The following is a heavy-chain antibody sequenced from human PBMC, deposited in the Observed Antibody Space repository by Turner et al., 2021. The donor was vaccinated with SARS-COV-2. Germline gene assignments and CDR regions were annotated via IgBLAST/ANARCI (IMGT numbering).Heavy chain of an antibody. J-gene: IGHJ4*02. CDR3: ARGVTVAGITPFGY. CDR2: SNSDGSST. D-gene: IGHD6-19*01. Sequence: EVQLLESGGGLVQPGGSLRLSCAASGFTFSSYWMHWVRQAPGKGLVWVSRSNSDGSSTSYADSVKGRFTVSRDNAKNTLYLQMNSLRAEDTAVYYCARGVTVAGITPFGYWGQGTLVTVSS. CDR1: GFTFSSYW. V-gene: IGHV3-74*02.